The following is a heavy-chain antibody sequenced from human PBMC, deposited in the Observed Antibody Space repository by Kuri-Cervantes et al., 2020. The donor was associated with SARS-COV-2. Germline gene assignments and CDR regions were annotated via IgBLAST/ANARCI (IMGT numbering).Heavy chain of an antibody. J-gene: IGHJ2*01. CDR1: RFTFSSYD. V-gene: IGHV3-13*04. CDR3: ARDGQYYYDSSGYYSDWYFDL. D-gene: IGHD3-22*01. Sequence: GGSLTLSCAASRFTFSSYDMHWVRQATGKGLEWVSAIGTAGDTYYPGSVKGRFTISRENAKNSLYLQMNSLRAGDTAAYYCARDGQYYYDSSGYYSDWYFDLWGRGTLVTVSS. CDR2: IGTAGDT.